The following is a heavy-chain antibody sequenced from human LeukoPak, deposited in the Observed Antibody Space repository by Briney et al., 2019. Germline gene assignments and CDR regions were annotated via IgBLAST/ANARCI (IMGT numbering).Heavy chain of an antibody. CDR3: AKGMGPDYDYVWGSYRQLDY. CDR2: IYSGGST. CDR1: GFTVSSNY. D-gene: IGHD3-16*02. V-gene: IGHV3-53*05. J-gene: IGHJ4*02. Sequence: GGSLRLSCAASGFTVSSNYMSWVRQAPGKGLEWVSVIYSGGSTYYADSVKGRFTISRDNSKNTLYLQMNSLRAEDTAVYYCAKGMGPDYDYVWGSYRQLDYWGQGTLVTVSS.